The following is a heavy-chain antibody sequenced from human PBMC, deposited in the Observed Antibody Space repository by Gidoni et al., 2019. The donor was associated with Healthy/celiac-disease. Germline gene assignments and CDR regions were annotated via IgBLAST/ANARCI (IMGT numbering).Heavy chain of an antibody. CDR2: IYYSGST. CDR3: ARDNSYGKFFDY. Sequence: QVQLPESGPGLVKPSEPLSLTCTVSGGSISSYYWSWIRQPPGKGLEWIGYIYYSGSTNYNPSLKSRVTISVDTSKNQFSLKLSSVTAADTAVYYCARDNSYGKFFDYWGQGTLVTVSS. CDR1: GGSISSYY. J-gene: IGHJ4*02. D-gene: IGHD5-18*01. V-gene: IGHV4-59*01.